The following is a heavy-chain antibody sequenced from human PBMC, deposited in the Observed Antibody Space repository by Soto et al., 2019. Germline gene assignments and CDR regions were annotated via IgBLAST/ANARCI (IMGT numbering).Heavy chain of an antibody. J-gene: IGHJ5*02. V-gene: IGHV4-39*01. CDR3: ASHSLPIVVVPAEQVHKGEIINNWFDP. CDR1: GGSISSSSYY. CDR2: IYYSGST. D-gene: IGHD2-2*01. Sequence: QLQLQESGPGLVKPSETLSLTCTVSGGSISSSSYYWGWIRQPPGKGLEWIGSIYYSGSTYYNPSLKSRVTISVDTSKNQFSLKLSSVTAAGTAVYYCASHSLPIVVVPAEQVHKGEIINNWFDPWGQGTLVTVSS.